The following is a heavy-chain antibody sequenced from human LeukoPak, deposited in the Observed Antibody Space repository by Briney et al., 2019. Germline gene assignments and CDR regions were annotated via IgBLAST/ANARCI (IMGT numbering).Heavy chain of an antibody. Sequence: PSETLSLTCTVSGGSISSYYWSWIRQPPGKGLEWIGYIYYSGSTNYNPSLKSRVTISVDTSKNQFSLKLRSVTAADTAVYYCARGGSNWNYALNYYYMDVWGKGTTVTVSS. CDR3: ARGGSNWNYALNYYYMDV. CDR1: GGSISSYY. V-gene: IGHV4-59*01. J-gene: IGHJ6*03. D-gene: IGHD1-7*01. CDR2: IYYSGST.